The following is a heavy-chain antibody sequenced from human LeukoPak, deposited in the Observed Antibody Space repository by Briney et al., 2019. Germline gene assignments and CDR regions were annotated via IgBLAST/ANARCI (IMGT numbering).Heavy chain of an antibody. CDR3: ARDPTRYDFRSGYFDY. Sequence: ASVKVSCKASGYTFTSYYMHWVRQAPGQGLEWMGIINPSGGSTSYAQKFQGRVTMTRDTSTSTVYMELSSLRSEDTAVYYCARDPTRYDFRSGYFDYWGQGTLVTVSS. V-gene: IGHV1-46*01. CDR2: INPSGGST. D-gene: IGHD3-3*01. J-gene: IGHJ4*02. CDR1: GYTFTSYY.